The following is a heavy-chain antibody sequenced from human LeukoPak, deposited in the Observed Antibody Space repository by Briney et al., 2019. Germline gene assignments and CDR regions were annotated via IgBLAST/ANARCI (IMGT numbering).Heavy chain of an antibody. CDR3: AKASGYSGYDGFDY. J-gene: IGHJ4*02. V-gene: IGHV3-9*01. CDR1: GFTFDDYA. D-gene: IGHD5-12*01. CDR2: ISWNSGSI. Sequence: GGSLRLSCAASGFTFDDYAMHWVRQAPGKGLEWVSGISWNSGSIGYADSVKGRFTISRDNAKNSLCLQMNSLRAEDTALYYCAKASGYSGYDGFDYWGQGTLVTVSS.